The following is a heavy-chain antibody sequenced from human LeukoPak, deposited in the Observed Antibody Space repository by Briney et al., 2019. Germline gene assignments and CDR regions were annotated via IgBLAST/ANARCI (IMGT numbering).Heavy chain of an antibody. V-gene: IGHV3-23*03. Sequence: GGSLRLSCAASGFTFSSYAMSWVRQAPGKGLEWVAVIYSGGSTYYADSVKGRFTISRDNSKNTLYLQMDRLRAEDTAVYYCAKPTGYSSGWYMNFDYWGQGTLVTVSS. CDR1: GFTFSSYA. D-gene: IGHD6-19*01. J-gene: IGHJ4*02. CDR2: IYSGGST. CDR3: AKPTGYSSGWYMNFDY.